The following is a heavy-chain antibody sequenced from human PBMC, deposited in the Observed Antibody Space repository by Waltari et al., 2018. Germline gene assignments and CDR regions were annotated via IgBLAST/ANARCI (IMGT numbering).Heavy chain of an antibody. CDR1: GDTFSGYY. CDR3: ARGREIGWFDP. J-gene: IGHJ5*02. CDR2: INPNSGDT. V-gene: IGHV1-2*02. D-gene: IGHD3-10*01. Sequence: QVQLVQSGAEVKKTGASVKVSCKASGDTFSGYYMHWVRQAPGQGLEWMGWINPNSGDTNYGQKFQGRVSMTWDTATTTIYLAMIRLRSDDTAVYYCARGREIGWFDPWGQGTLVTVSS.